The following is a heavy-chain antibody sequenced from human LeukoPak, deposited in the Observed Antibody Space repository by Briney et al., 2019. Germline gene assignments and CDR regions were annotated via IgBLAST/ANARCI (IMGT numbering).Heavy chain of an antibody. CDR2: INPNSGGT. CDR1: GYTFTGYY. D-gene: IGHD3-3*01. V-gene: IGHV1-2*02. CDR3: ARDPTYYDFWSGYYTAMGYYYYYMDV. Sequence: ASVKVSCKASGYTFTGYYMHWVRQASGQGLEWMGWINPNSGGTNYAQKFQGRVTMTRDMSISTAYMELSRLRSDDTAVYYCARDPTYYDFWSGYYTAMGYYYYYMDVWGKGTTVTVSS. J-gene: IGHJ6*03.